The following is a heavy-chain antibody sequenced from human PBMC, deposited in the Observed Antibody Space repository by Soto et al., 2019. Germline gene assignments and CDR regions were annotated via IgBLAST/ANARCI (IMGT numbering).Heavy chain of an antibody. V-gene: IGHV3-33*01. CDR1: GFTFSNYG. D-gene: IGHD3-10*01. Sequence: QVQLVESGGGVVQPGRSLRLSCAASGFTFSNYGMHWVRQTPGKGLEWVAIIWYDGANKYYADSVKGRFTISRDNSKNTLYLQMNSLRAEDTAVYYCARGSSREVDYWGRGTLVTVSS. CDR2: IWYDGANK. CDR3: ARGSSREVDY. J-gene: IGHJ4*02.